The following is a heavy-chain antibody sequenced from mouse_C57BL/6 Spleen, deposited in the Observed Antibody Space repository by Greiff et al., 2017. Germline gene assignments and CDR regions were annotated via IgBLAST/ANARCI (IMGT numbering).Heavy chain of an antibody. D-gene: IGHD1-1*01. Sequence: VQLQQSGPELVKPGASVKISCKASGYSFTGYYMNWVKQSPEKSLEWIGEINPSTGGTTYNQKFKAKATLTVDKSSSTAYMQLKSLTSEDSAVYYCGRSGYGSSQGAMDYWGQGTSVTVSS. CDR1: GYSFTGYY. J-gene: IGHJ4*01. CDR3: GRSGYGSSQGAMDY. V-gene: IGHV1-42*01. CDR2: INPSTGGT.